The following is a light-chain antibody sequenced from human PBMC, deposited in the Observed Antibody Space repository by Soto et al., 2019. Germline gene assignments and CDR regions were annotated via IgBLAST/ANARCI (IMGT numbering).Light chain of an antibody. CDR2: GNS. Sequence: QSVLTQPPSVSGAPGQRVTISCTGSSSNIGAGYDVHWYQQLPGTAPKLLIYGNSNRPSGVPDRFSGSKSGTSASLAITGLKAEDEADYYGKSYARSLSVHVVFGGGTKLTAL. CDR1: SSNIGAGYD. V-gene: IGLV1-40*01. J-gene: IGLJ2*01. CDR3: KSYARSLSVHVV.